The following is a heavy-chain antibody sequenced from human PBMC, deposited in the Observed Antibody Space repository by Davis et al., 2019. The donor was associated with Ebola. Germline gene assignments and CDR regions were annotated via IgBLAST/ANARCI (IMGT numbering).Heavy chain of an antibody. CDR1: GFTFSSYA. CDR2: ISGSGGTT. J-gene: IGHJ4*02. D-gene: IGHD5-18*01. CDR3: ANDMGYSYGFDY. V-gene: IGHV3-23*01. Sequence: GESLKISCAASGFTFSSYAMTWVRQAPGKGLEWVSAISGSGGTTYYADSVKGRFTISRDNAKNSLYLQMNSLRAEDTALYYCANDMGYSYGFDYWGQGTLVTVSS.